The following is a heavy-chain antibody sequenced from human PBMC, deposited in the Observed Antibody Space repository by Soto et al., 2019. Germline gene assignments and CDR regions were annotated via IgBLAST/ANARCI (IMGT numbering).Heavy chain of an antibody. D-gene: IGHD3-10*01. CDR3: ARPPVGADYYYYYMDV. CDR1: GFTFSSYA. V-gene: IGHV3-23*01. J-gene: IGHJ6*03. Sequence: EVQLLESGGGLVQPGGSLRLSCAASGFTFSSYAMSWVRQAPGKGLEWVSAISGSGGGTYYADSVKGRFTISRDNSKNTLYLQMDSLRAEDTAVYYCARPPVGADYYYYYMDVWGKGTTVTVSS. CDR2: ISGSGGGT.